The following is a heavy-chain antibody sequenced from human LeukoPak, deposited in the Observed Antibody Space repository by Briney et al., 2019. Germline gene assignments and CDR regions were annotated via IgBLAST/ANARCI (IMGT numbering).Heavy chain of an antibody. CDR2: IYIAGTT. CDR1: GFTVSSNH. J-gene: IGHJ3*02. V-gene: IGHV3-66*01. CDR3: ARDGTLLWFGELSDNAFDI. D-gene: IGHD3-10*01. Sequence: GGSLRLSCAASGFTVSSNHMSWVRQAPGKGLEWVSIIYIAGTTYYADAVKGRFTISRDNSKNTLYLQMNSLRAEDTAVYYCARDGTLLWFGELSDNAFDIWGQGTMVTVSS.